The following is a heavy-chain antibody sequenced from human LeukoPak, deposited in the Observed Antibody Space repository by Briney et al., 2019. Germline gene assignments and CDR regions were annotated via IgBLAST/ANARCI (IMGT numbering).Heavy chain of an antibody. CDR1: GFTFSSYW. CDR3: ARDKKGIVATISFYYYYYGMDV. CDR2: IKQDGSEK. J-gene: IGHJ6*02. D-gene: IGHD5-12*01. V-gene: IGHV3-7*01. Sequence: GGSLRLSCAASGFTFSSYWMSWVRQAPGKGLEWVANIKQDGSEKYYVDSVKGRFTISRDNAKNSLYLQMNSLRAEDTAVYYCARDKKGIVATISFYYYYYGMDVWGQGTTVTVSS.